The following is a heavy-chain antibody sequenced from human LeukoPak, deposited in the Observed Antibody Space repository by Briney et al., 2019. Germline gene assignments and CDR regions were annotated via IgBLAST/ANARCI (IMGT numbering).Heavy chain of an antibody. V-gene: IGHV5-10-1*01. CDR3: ARGLGGGPSGVGLDY. Sequence: GESLKISCKGSGYSFTTYWITWVRQMPGTGLEWMGRIDASESYTNYSPSFQGHVTISADKSINTAYLQWSSLKASDTAMYYCARGLGGGPSGVGLDYWGQGTLVTVSS. CDR1: GYSFTTYW. D-gene: IGHD1-26*01. J-gene: IGHJ4*02. CDR2: IDASESYT.